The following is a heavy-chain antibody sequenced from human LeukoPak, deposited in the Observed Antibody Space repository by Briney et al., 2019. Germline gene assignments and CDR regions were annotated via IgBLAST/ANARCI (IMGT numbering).Heavy chain of an antibody. D-gene: IGHD5-18*01. CDR3: ALTVDTAMAREYYFDY. Sequence: PSETLSLTCAVYGGSFSGYYWSWIRQPPGKGLEWIGEINHSGSANYNPSLKSRVTISVDTSKNQFSLKLSSVTAADTAVYYCALTVDTAMAREYYFDYWGQGTLVTVSS. J-gene: IGHJ4*02. V-gene: IGHV4-34*01. CDR2: INHSGSA. CDR1: GGSFSGYY.